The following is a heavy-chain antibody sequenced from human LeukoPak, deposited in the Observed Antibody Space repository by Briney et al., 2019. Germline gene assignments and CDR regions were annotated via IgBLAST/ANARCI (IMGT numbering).Heavy chain of an antibody. Sequence: SETLSLTCIVSGYSISSGYFWGWVRPPPGKDLEWIGSIYHRGTTHYNPSLKSRVSISLDGSKNQFSLKMSSVTAADTAVYYCASRDGDYALDYWGQGTLVTVSS. CDR2: IYHRGTT. J-gene: IGHJ4*02. CDR1: GYSISSGYF. D-gene: IGHD4-17*01. CDR3: ASRDGDYALDY. V-gene: IGHV4-38-2*02.